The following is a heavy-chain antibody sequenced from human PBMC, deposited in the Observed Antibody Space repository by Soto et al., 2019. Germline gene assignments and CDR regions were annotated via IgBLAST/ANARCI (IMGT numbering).Heavy chain of an antibody. CDR3: ASGKDIVLVPAASHDAFDI. CDR1: GGSVSSGSYY. V-gene: IGHV4-61*01. Sequence: PSETLSLTCTVSGGSVSSGSYYWSWIRQPPGKGLEWIGYIYYSGSTNYSPSLKSRVTISVDTSKNQFSLKLSSVTAADTAVYYCASGKDIVLVPAASHDAFDIWGQGTMVTVSS. D-gene: IGHD2-2*01. CDR2: IYYSGST. J-gene: IGHJ3*02.